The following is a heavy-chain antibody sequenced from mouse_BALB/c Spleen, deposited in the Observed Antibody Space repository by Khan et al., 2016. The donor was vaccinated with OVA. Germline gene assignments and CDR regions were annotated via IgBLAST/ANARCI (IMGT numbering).Heavy chain of an antibody. CDR3: ARSGYGSFGF. D-gene: IGHD1-2*01. J-gene: IGHJ3*01. CDR2: IFPNTGGT. CDR1: GYTFTDYN. V-gene: IGHV1S29*02. Sequence: VQLQQSGPELVKPGASVRISCKASGYTFTDYNLDWVKQSHEKSLEWIGYIFPNTGGTGYNQKFKTKATLTVDSSSSTAYMELRSLTSEDSAVYYCARSGYGSFGFWGQGTLVTVSA.